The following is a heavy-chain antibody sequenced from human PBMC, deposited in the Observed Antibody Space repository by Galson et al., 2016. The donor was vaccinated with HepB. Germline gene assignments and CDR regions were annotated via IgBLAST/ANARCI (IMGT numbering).Heavy chain of an antibody. CDR2: INHTGET. CDR1: GGTFSNYY. J-gene: IGHJ2*01. Sequence: SETLSLTCGVNGGTFSNYYWSWFRQPPGGGLAWIGEINHTGETNVNPSLKSRVIVSVDTSKNQFSLNLVSVTAADTAVYYCGGRRAAKHFWYFDLWGRATQVTVSS. V-gene: IGHV4-34*08. CDR3: GGRRAAKHFWYFDL. D-gene: IGHD5-18*01.